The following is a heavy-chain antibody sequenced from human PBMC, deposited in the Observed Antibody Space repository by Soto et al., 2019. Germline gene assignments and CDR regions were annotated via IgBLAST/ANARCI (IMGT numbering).Heavy chain of an antibody. CDR2: IAYDRINT. Sequence: GGSLRLSCAASGFNFGTYAIHWVRQAPGKGLQWVALIAYDRINTYYADSVKGRFTISRDNSKNTLHLQMNSLRPEDTGVYFCARVTPGNNLYYFSGLDVWGQGTSVTVS. CDR3: ARVTPGNNLYYFSGLDV. J-gene: IGHJ6*02. V-gene: IGHV3-30-3*01. D-gene: IGHD1-1*01. CDR1: GFNFGTYA.